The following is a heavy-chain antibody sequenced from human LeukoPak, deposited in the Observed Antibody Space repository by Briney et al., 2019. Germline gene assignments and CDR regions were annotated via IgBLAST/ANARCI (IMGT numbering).Heavy chain of an antibody. Sequence: GGSLRLSCAASGFTFSSYWMSWVRQAPGKGLEWVANIKQDGSEKYYVDSVKGRFTISRDNAENSLYLQMNSLRGEDTAFYYCAKGGYDLDYYMDVWGKGTTVTISS. CDR3: AKGGYDLDYYMDV. D-gene: IGHD5-12*01. V-gene: IGHV3-7*03. CDR1: GFTFSSYW. CDR2: IKQDGSEK. J-gene: IGHJ6*03.